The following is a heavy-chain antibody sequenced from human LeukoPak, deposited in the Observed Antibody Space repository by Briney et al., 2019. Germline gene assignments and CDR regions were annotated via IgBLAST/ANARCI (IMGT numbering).Heavy chain of an antibody. D-gene: IGHD1-14*01. CDR2: INSDDSST. J-gene: IGHJ4*02. Sequence: GGSLRLSCAASGFTFRNYWVLWVRQAPGKGLVVDSRINSDDSSTTYADSVKGRFTISRDNAKNTLYLQMNSLTAEDTAVYFCARRYRSSSDYWGQGTLVAVSS. CDR1: GFTFRNYW. V-gene: IGHV3-74*01. CDR3: ARRYRSSSDY.